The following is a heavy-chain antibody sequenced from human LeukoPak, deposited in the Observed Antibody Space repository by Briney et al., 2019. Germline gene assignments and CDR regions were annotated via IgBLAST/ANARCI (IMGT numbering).Heavy chain of an antibody. V-gene: IGHV4-31*03. Sequence: SQTLSLTCTASGGSISGGGYYWSWIRQHPGKGLELIGYFFFSGRTYYNPSLMSRITISEDTSKNQFSLRLSSVTAADTAVYYCARIGLVVVDYWGQGTLVTVSS. CDR3: ARIGLVVVDY. CDR2: FFFSGRT. D-gene: IGHD2-15*01. CDR1: GGSISGGGYY. J-gene: IGHJ4*02.